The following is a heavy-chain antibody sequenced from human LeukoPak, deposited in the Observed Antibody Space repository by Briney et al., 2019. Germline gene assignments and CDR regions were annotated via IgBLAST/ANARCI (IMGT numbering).Heavy chain of an antibody. CDR1: GGSISSYY. CDR2: IYYSGST. J-gene: IGHJ5*02. Sequence: SETLSLTCTVSGGSISSYYWSWIRQPPGKGLEWIGYIYYSGSTNYNPSLKSRVTISVDTSKDQFSLKLSSVAAADTAVYYCARDHAAGYYDSSGYYNWFDPWGQGTLVTVSS. V-gene: IGHV4-59*01. CDR3: ARDHAAGYYDSSGYYNWFDP. D-gene: IGHD3-22*01.